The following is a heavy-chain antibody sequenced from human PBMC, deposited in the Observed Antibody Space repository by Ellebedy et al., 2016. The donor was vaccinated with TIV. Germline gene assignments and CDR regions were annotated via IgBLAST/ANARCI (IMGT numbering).Heavy chain of an antibody. V-gene: IGHV3-53*01. CDR3: ARGVTPFDH. CDR2: IESGGDTYYVGGTT. CDR1: GFSVSSNY. J-gene: IGHJ4*02. D-gene: IGHD2-21*02. Sequence: GESLKISCAASGFSVSSNYMSWVRQAPGKGLEWVSLIESGGDTYYVGGTTYYADSVKGRFIISRDDSANTLHLQMNSLRAEDTAVYYCARGVTPFDHWGQGALVTVSS.